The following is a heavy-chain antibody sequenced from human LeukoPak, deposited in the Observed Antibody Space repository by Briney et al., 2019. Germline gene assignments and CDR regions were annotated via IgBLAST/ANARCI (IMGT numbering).Heavy chain of an antibody. Sequence: GGSLRLSCAASGFIFSDYYMSWIRQAPGKGLDWVSYISSSSNKIYYADSVKGRFTISRDNAKNSLYLQMNSLRAEDTAVYYCARDLRFGSGSYSYPWGQGTLVIVSS. J-gene: IGHJ5*02. V-gene: IGHV3-11*01. CDR2: ISSSSNKI. D-gene: IGHD3-10*01. CDR1: GFIFSDYY. CDR3: ARDLRFGSGSYSYP.